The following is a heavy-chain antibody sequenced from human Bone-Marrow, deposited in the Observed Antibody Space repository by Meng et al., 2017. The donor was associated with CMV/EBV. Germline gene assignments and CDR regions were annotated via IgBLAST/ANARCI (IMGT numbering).Heavy chain of an antibody. J-gene: IGHJ4*02. Sequence: TISRFSLSTGGVVEGWMRQPPGKTLKWLALIYWNDDKRYSPSLTSRLTITKDTSKNQVVLTMTNMDPVDTATYYCAHLVYNWNYYTDYWGQGTLVTVSS. CDR1: RFSLSTGGVV. CDR3: AHLVYNWNYYTDY. V-gene: IGHV2-5*01. D-gene: IGHD1-7*01. CDR2: IYWNDDK.